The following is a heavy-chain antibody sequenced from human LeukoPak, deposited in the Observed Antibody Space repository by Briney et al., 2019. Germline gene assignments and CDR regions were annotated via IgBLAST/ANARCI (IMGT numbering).Heavy chain of an antibody. Sequence: GGSPRLSCAASGFAFDDYAMHWVRQAPGKGLEWVSGISVNGHIDYADSVKGRFTISRDNAKNSLYLQMNSLRAEDTALYYCAKCRRCITTSCYTAFDYWGQGTLVTVSS. CDR2: ISVNGHI. D-gene: IGHD2-2*02. V-gene: IGHV3-9*01. CDR3: AKCRRCITTSCYTAFDY. J-gene: IGHJ4*02. CDR1: GFAFDDYA.